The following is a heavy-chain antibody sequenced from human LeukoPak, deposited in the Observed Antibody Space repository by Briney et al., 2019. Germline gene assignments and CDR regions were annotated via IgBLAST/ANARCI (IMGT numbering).Heavy chain of an antibody. J-gene: IGHJ3*02. Sequence: GESLKISCKVSGYRFTSYWIGWVRQMPGKGLEWMGRIDPSDSYTNYSPSFQGHVTISADKSISTAYLQWSSLKASDTAMYYCARFGVLGFSDAFDIWGQGTMVTVSS. V-gene: IGHV5-10-1*01. CDR3: ARFGVLGFSDAFDI. CDR2: IDPSDSYT. D-gene: IGHD3-10*01. CDR1: GYRFTSYW.